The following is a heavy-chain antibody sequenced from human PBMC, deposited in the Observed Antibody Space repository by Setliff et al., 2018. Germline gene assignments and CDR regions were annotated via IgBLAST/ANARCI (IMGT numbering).Heavy chain of an antibody. CDR1: GFNLDDYG. J-gene: IGHJ6*03. CDR2: ITWNGGRT. D-gene: IGHD6-19*01. V-gene: IGHV3-20*04. Sequence: PGGSLRLSCAASGFNLDDYGMSWVRQAPGKGLEWVSGITWNGGRTGYADSVKGRLTISRDSAKSSLKLNSVTAADMAVYYCAREQWLDPPGYYYMDVWAKGTTVTVSS. CDR3: AREQWLDPPGYYYMDV.